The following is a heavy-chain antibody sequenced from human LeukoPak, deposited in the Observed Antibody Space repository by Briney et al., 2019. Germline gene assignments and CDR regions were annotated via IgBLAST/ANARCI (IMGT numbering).Heavy chain of an antibody. CDR2: IIPIFGIA. V-gene: IGHV1-69*13. CDR1: GGTFSSYA. D-gene: IGHD4-17*01. J-gene: IGHJ5*02. CDR3: ARKEPPYGDYVWWFDP. Sequence: SVKVSCKASGGTFSSYAISWVRQAPGQGLEWMGGIIPIFGIANYAQKFQGRVTITADESTSTAYMELSSLRSEDTAVYYCARKEPPYGDYVWWFDPWGQGTLVTVSS.